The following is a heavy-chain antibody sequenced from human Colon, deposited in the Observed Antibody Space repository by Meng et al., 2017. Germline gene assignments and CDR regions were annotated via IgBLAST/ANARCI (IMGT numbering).Heavy chain of an antibody. V-gene: IGHV3-21*01. CDR1: GFTFSLYA. CDR3: ARVGTARPFDY. Sequence: EVQLVESGGGLVKPGESLRVSCEASGFTFSLYAINWVRQAPGEGLERVASITSSSNYIHYSDSVKGRFTVSRDNARNSSYLQMDSLRAEDTAVYYCARVGTARPFDYWGQGTLVTVSS. D-gene: IGHD1-1*01. J-gene: IGHJ4*02. CDR2: ITSSSNYI.